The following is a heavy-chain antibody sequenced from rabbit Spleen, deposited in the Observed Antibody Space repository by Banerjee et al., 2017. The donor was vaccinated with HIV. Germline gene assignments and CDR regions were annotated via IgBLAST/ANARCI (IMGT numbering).Heavy chain of an antibody. CDR1: GFAFNSVYD. D-gene: IGHD4-2*01. V-gene: IGHV1S40*01. CDR2: IYSTIYYT. CDR3: ARGGSADSGLNL. J-gene: IGHJ4*01. Sequence: QSLEESGGGLVQPEGSLTLTCTASGFAFNSVYDMCWVRQAPGKGLEWIGYIYSTIYYTYYATWAKGRFTISKTSSTTVTLQMTSLTAADTATYFCARGGSADSGLNLWGQGTLVTVS.